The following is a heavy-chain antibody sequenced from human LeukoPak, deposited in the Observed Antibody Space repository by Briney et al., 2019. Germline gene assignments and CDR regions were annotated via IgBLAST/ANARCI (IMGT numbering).Heavy chain of an antibody. CDR3: ARSSGYLFLDY. CDR1: GGSISSYY. J-gene: IGHJ4*02. V-gene: IGHV4-59*08. D-gene: IGHD3-22*01. CDR2: IYYSGST. Sequence: PSETLSLTCTVSGGSISSYYWSWIRQPPGKGLEWIGYIYYSGSTNYNPSLKSRVTISVDTSKNQFSLKLSSVTAADTAVYYCARSSGYLFLDYWGQGTLVTVSS.